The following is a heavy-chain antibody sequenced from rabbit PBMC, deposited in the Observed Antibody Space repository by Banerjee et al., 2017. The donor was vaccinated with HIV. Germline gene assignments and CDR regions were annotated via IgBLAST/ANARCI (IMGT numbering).Heavy chain of an antibody. V-gene: IGHV1S45*01. J-gene: IGHJ4*01. CDR1: GFSFSSSYY. D-gene: IGHD4-1*01. CDR2: IYTDSSGST. Sequence: QEQLEESGGDLVKPEGSLTLTCTASGFSFSSSYYMCWVRQPPGKGLEWIACIYTDSSGSTYYASWTKGRFTISRTSSTTVDLKMTSLTAADTATYFCARDLAGVIGWNFSLWGPGTLVTVS. CDR3: ARDLAGVIGWNFSL.